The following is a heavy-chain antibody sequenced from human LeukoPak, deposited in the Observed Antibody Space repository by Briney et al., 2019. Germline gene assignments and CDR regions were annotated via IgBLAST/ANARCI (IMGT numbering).Heavy chain of an antibody. V-gene: IGHV3-9*01. Sequence: GGSLRLSCAASGFTFDDYAMHWVRQAPGKGLEWVSGISWNSGSIGYADSVKGRFTISRDNAKNSLYLQMNSLRAEDTALYYCAEDVTYSSSVGGSYDYWGQGTLVTVSS. CDR3: AEDVTYSSSVGGSYDY. D-gene: IGHD6-6*01. CDR2: ISWNSGSI. J-gene: IGHJ4*02. CDR1: GFTFDDYA.